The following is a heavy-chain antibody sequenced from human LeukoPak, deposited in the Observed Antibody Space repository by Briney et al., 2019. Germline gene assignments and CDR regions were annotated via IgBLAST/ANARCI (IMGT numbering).Heavy chain of an antibody. V-gene: IGHV4-39*07. J-gene: IGHJ4*02. CDR3: ARDIGGPLDY. CDR2: IYHSGST. Sequence: PSETLSLTCTVSGGPISSSSYYWGWIRQPPGKGLEWFGSIYHSGSTYYNPSLKSRVTISVDTSKNQLSLKLTSVTAADTAVYYCARDIGGPLDYWGQGTLVTVSS. D-gene: IGHD2-15*01. CDR1: GGPISSSSYY.